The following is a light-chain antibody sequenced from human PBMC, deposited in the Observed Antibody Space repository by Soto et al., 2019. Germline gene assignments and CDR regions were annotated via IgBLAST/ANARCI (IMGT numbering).Light chain of an antibody. CDR1: QSFNSTY. Sequence: EIVLAQSPCTXSXXPXXXXXXXXRASQSFNSTYLAWYLQKPGQAPRLLIYAASNRATGVPARFSGSWSGTEFTLTISSLQPEDFAVYYCQQYNNWITFGQGTKVDIK. CDR3: QQYNNWIT. V-gene: IGKV3-15*01. J-gene: IGKJ1*01. CDR2: AAS.